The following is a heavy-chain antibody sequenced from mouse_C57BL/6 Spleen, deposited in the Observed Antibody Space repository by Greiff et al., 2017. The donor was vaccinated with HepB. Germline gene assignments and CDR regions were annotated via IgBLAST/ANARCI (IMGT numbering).Heavy chain of an antibody. V-gene: IGHV1-5*01. CDR1: GYTFTSYW. Sequence: EVQLQQSGTVLARPGASVKMSCKTSGYTFTSYWMHWVKQRPGQGLEWIGAIYPGNSDTSYNQKFKGKAKLTAVTSASTAYMELSSLTNEDSAVYYCTRGMEYANAMDYWGQGTSVTVSS. D-gene: IGHD5-1*01. CDR2: IYPGNSDT. J-gene: IGHJ4*01. CDR3: TRGMEYANAMDY.